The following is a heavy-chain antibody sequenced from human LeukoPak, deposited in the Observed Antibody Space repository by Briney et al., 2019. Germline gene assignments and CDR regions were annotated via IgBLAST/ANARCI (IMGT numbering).Heavy chain of an antibody. Sequence: PGGSLRLSCAASGFTFSSYAMSWVRQAPGKGLEWVSALSGGGGSTYYADSVKGRFTISRDNSKNTLYLQMNSLRAEDTAVYYCAKGYYYDSSAQDYFDFWGQGTLVTVSS. D-gene: IGHD3-22*01. CDR2: LSGGGGST. CDR1: GFTFSSYA. CDR3: AKGYYYDSSAQDYFDF. J-gene: IGHJ4*02. V-gene: IGHV3-23*01.